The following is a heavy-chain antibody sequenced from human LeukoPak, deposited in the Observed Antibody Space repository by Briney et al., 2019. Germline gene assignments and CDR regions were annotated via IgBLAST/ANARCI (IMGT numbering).Heavy chain of an antibody. CDR2: IIPILGIA. J-gene: IGHJ4*02. Sequence: ASVKVSCKASGGTFSSYTISWVRQAPGQGLEWMGRIIPILGIANYAQKFQGRVTITADKSMSTAYMELSSLRSEDTAVYYCAVGYCSSTSCYKFDYWGKGTLVTVSS. CDR1: GGTFSSYT. CDR3: AVGYCSSTSCYKFDY. V-gene: IGHV1-69*02. D-gene: IGHD2-2*02.